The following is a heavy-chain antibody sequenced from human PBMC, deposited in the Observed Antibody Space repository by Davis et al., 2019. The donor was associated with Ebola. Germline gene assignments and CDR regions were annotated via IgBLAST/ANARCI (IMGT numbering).Heavy chain of an antibody. Sequence: PGGSLRLSCAASGFTFSTYNMNWVRQAPGKGLEWVSSITTSSSHIYYADSVKGRFTTSRDNAKNSLYLQMNSLGAEDTAVYYCVRESSGYDPAGYYDYGMDVWGQGTTVTVSS. CDR1: GFTFSTYN. CDR3: VRESSGYDPAGYYDYGMDV. D-gene: IGHD5-12*01. J-gene: IGHJ6*02. CDR2: ITTSSSHI. V-gene: IGHV3-21*01.